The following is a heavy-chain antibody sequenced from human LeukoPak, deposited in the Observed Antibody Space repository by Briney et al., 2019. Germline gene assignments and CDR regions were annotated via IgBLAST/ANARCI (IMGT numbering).Heavy chain of an antibody. CDR3: ARDPPRIVVVVAATNYYGMDV. J-gene: IGHJ6*02. D-gene: IGHD2-15*01. Sequence: GASVEVSCKASGYTFTSYGISWVRQAPGRGLEWMGWISAYNGNTNYAQKLQGRVTMTTDTSTSTAYMELRSLRSDDTAVYYCARDPPRIVVVVAATNYYGMDVWGQGTTVTVSS. CDR1: GYTFTSYG. V-gene: IGHV1-18*01. CDR2: ISAYNGNT.